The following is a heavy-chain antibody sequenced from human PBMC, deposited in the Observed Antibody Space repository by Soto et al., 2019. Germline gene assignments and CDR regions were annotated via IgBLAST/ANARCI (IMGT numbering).Heavy chain of an antibody. CDR1: VFTFSSYG. J-gene: IGHJ4*02. CDR2: ISYDGSNK. Sequence: PWGSLRLSCSASVFTFSSYGMHWFRQAPGKGLEWVAVISYDGSNKYYADSVKGRFTISRDNSKNTLYLQMNSLRAEDTAVYYCAKPATPGYSSGIHDYWGQGTLVTVSS. CDR3: AKPATPGYSSGIHDY. V-gene: IGHV3-30*18. D-gene: IGHD6-19*01.